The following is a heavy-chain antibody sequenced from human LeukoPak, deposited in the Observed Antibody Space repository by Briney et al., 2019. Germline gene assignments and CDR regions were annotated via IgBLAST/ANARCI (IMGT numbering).Heavy chain of an antibody. D-gene: IGHD3-10*01. J-gene: IGHJ4*02. CDR1: GFTFSSHG. Sequence: PGGSLRLSCAASGFTFSSHGMHWVRQAPGKGLEWVAVIWYDGSNKYYADSVKGRFTISRDNSKNTLYLQMNSLRAEDTAVYYCARDWGLIYYYGSGSYYNERYFDYWGQGTMVTASS. CDR2: IWYDGSNK. V-gene: IGHV3-33*01. CDR3: ARDWGLIYYYGSGSYYNERYFDY.